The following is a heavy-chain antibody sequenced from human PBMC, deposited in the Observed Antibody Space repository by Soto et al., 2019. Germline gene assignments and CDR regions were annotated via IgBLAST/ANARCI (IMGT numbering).Heavy chain of an antibody. D-gene: IGHD3-3*01. CDR1: GFTSSNAW. CDR3: TTATGDLSRITIFGVVIPNYYYYGMDV. J-gene: IGHJ6*02. V-gene: IGHV3-15*07. Sequence: GGSLRLSCAASGFTSSNAWMNWVRQAPGKGLEWVGRIKSKTDGGTTDYAAPVKGRFTISRDDSKNTLYLQMNSLKTEDTAVYYCTTATGDLSRITIFGVVIPNYYYYGMDVWGQGTTVTVSS. CDR2: IKSKTDGGTT.